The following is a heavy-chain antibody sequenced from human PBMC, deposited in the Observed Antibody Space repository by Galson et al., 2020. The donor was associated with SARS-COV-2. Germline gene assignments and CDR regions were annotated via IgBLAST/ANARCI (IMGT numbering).Heavy chain of an antibody. CDR1: GDSIRSYH. CDR2: IYDSGSG. Sequence: ASETLSLTCPVSGDSIRSYHWSWIRQPPGKALEWIGYIYDSGSGTYNPSLKSRVTISVDTPKNQFSLKVTSVTAADTAIYYCARTTTYLATGHGMDVWGQGTTVTVSS. V-gene: IGHV4-59*01. J-gene: IGHJ6*02. CDR3: ARTTTYLATGHGMDV. D-gene: IGHD1-26*01.